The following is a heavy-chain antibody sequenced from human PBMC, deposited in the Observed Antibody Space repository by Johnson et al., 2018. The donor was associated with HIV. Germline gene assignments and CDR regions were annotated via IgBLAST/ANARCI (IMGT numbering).Heavy chain of an antibody. D-gene: IGHD3-10*01. CDR3: ARGRGSGRDAFDI. CDR2: IKQAGSEK. CDR1: RFAFSSYW. J-gene: IGHJ3*02. V-gene: IGHV3-7*05. Sequence: VQLVESGGGLVQPGGSLRLSCAASRFAFSSYWMSWVRQAPGKGLEWVANIKQAGSEKYYVESVKGRFTISRDNSKNTLYLQMNSLRAEDTAVYYCARGRGSGRDAFDIWGQGTMVTVSS.